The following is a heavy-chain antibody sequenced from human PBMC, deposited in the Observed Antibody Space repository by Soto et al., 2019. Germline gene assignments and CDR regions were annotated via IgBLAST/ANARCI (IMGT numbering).Heavy chain of an antibody. CDR1: GGSISSSSYY. CDR3: AGTYLGIAAAGTEFDY. Sequence: QLQLQESGPGLVKPSETLSLTCTVSGGSISSSSYYWGWIRQPPGKGLEWIGSIYYSGSTYYNPSLKSRVTISVDTSKNQFSLKLSSVTAADTAVYYCAGTYLGIAAAGTEFDYWGQGTLVTVSS. V-gene: IGHV4-39*01. D-gene: IGHD6-13*01. J-gene: IGHJ4*02. CDR2: IYYSGST.